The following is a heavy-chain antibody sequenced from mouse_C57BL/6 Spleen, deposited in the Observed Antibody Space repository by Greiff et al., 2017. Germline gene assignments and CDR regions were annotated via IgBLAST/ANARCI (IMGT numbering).Heavy chain of an antibody. D-gene: IGHD1-1*02. Sequence: LVESVAELVRPGASVKLSCTASGFNIKNTYMHWVKQRPEQGLEWIGRIDPANGNTKYAPKFQGKATITADTSSNTAYLQLSSLTSEDTAIYYCARTMDSNYGYFDVWGTGTTVTVSS. V-gene: IGHV14-3*01. CDR1: GFNIKNTY. J-gene: IGHJ1*03. CDR2: IDPANGNT. CDR3: ARTMDSNYGYFDV.